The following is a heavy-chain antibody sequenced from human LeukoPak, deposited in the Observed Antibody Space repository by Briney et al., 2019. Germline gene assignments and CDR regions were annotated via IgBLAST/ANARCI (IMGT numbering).Heavy chain of an antibody. V-gene: IGHV3-21*01. CDR2: ISSSSSYI. CDR3: ASLLLWFGELFVPREDFDY. CDR1: GFTFSSYS. Sequence: PGGSLRLSCAASGFTFSSYSMNWVRQAPGKGLEWVSSISSSSSYIYYADSVKGRFTISRDNAKNSLYLQMNSLRAEDTAVYYCASLLLWFGELFVPREDFDYWGQGTLVTVSS. D-gene: IGHD3-10*01. J-gene: IGHJ4*02.